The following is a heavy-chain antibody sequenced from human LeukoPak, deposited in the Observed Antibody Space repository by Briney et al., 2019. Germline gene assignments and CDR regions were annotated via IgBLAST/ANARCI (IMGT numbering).Heavy chain of an antibody. CDR1: GGSISSGGYY. CDR3: ARVMIAYSSGWYGDYYGMDV. D-gene: IGHD6-19*01. CDR2: IYYSGST. Sequence: PSQTLSLTCTVSGGSISSGGYYWSWIRQPPGKGLEWIGYIYYSGSTNYNPSLKSRVTISVDTSKNQFSLKLSSVTAADTAVYYCARVMIAYSSGWYGDYYGMDVWGQGTTVTVSS. V-gene: IGHV4-61*08. J-gene: IGHJ6*02.